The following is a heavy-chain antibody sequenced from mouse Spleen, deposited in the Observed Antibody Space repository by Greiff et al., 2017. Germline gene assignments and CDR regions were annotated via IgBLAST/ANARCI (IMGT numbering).Heavy chain of an antibody. J-gene: IGHJ2*01. Sequence: QVQLQQPGAELVRPGSSVKLSCRASGYTFTSYWMDWVRQRPGQGLEWIGNIYPSDSETYYNQHFRGKATLTVDKSSSTAYMQLSSLTSEDSAVYFCACQLDYWGQGTTLTVSS. CDR3: ACQLDY. V-gene: IGHV1-61*01. CDR2: IYPSDSET. CDR1: GYTFTSYW.